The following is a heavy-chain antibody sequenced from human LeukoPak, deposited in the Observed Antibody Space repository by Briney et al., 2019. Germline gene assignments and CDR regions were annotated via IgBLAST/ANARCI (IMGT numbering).Heavy chain of an antibody. CDR2: ISSSGSTI. J-gene: IGHJ4*02. CDR1: GFTFSDYY. V-gene: IGHV3-11*01. Sequence: PGGSLRLSCAASGFTFSDYYMGWIRQAPGKGLEWVSYISSSGSTIYYADSVKGRFTISRDNAKNSLYLQMNSLRAEDTAVYYCARELVVATTNFDYWGQGTLVTVSS. CDR3: ARELVVATTNFDY. D-gene: IGHD5-12*01.